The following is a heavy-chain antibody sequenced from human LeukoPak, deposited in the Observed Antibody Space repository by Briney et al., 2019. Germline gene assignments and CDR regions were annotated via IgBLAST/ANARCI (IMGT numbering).Heavy chain of an antibody. J-gene: IGHJ4*02. D-gene: IGHD4-23*01. CDR3: VRDRGYSTFDY. CDR2: MKEDGGEI. V-gene: IGHV3-7*01. CDR1: GFPFSNYW. Sequence: PGGSLRLSCAGSGFPFSNYWMAWVRQAPGKGLEWVANMKEDGGEINYVDSVKGRFTISRDNAKNSLDLQMNSLRVDDTAVYYCVRDRGYSTFDYWGQGTQVIVSS.